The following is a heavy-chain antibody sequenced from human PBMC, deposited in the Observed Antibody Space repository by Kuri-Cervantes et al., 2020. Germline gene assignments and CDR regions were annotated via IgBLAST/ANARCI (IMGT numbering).Heavy chain of an antibody. CDR2: ISAYNGDT. CDR1: GGTFSSYA. CDR3: ARGAVAGTLSN. J-gene: IGHJ4*02. D-gene: IGHD6-19*01. Sequence: ASVKVSCKASGGTFSSYAISWVRQAPGQGLEWMGWISAYNGDTNYAQKLQGRVTMTTDTSTSTAYMELRSLRSYDTAVYYCARGAVAGTLSNWGQGTLVTVSS. V-gene: IGHV1-18*01.